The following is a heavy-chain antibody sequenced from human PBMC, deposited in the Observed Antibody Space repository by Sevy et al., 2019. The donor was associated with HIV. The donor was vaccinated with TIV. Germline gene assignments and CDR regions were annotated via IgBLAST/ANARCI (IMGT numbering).Heavy chain of an antibody. CDR2: LRHSGST. V-gene: IGHV4-59*01. CDR1: GASISSSY. Sequence: SETLSLTCTISGASISSSYWSWIRQSPGKGLEWIGNLRHSGSTHFNPTLSSRVTISPDRSKNQSSLSLTSVTAADTAVYFCARLQDYGSGSFSPWFGPWGQGILVTVSS. D-gene: IGHD3-10*01. CDR3: ARLQDYGSGSFSPWFGP. J-gene: IGHJ5*02.